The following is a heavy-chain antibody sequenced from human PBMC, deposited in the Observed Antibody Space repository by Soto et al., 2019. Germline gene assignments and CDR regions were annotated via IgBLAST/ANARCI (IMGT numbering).Heavy chain of an antibody. J-gene: IGHJ2*01. D-gene: IGHD2-2*02. Sequence: QVQLVQSGAEVKKPGSSVKVSCKASGGTFSSYTISWVRQAPGQGLEWMGRIIPILGIANYAQKFQGRVTITADKSTRTAYMGLSSLRSEDTAVYYCARAGYCSSTSCYTSRYWYFDLWGRGTLVTVSS. CDR1: GGTFSSYT. CDR2: IIPILGIA. V-gene: IGHV1-69*02. CDR3: ARAGYCSSTSCYTSRYWYFDL.